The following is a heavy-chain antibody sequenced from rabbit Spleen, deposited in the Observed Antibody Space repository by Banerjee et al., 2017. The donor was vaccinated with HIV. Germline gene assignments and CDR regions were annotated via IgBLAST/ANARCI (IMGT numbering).Heavy chain of an antibody. CDR3: ARDTGSSFSSYGMDL. J-gene: IGHJ6*01. V-gene: IGHV1S45*01. CDR2: IAGDSSGFT. D-gene: IGHD8-1*01. Sequence: QEQLEESGGGLVQPEGSLTLTCTASGFTISSSDYMCWVRQAPGKGLEWISCIAGDSSGFTYSATWAKGRFTCSKTSSTTVTLQMTSLTVADTATYFCARDTGSSFSSYGMDLWGPGTLVTVS. CDR1: GFTISSSDY.